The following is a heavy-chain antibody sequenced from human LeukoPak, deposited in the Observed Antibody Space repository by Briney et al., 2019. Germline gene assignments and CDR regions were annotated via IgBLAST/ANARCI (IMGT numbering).Heavy chain of an antibody. D-gene: IGHD1-26*01. V-gene: IGHV1-18*01. J-gene: IGHJ4*02. CDR3: ARDPDHTLIVGAPSDY. CDR2: ISAYNGNT. Sequence: ASVKVSCKASGYTFTSYGISWVRQAPGQGLEWMGWISAYNGNTNYAQKLQGRVTMTTDTSTSTAYMELRSLRSDDTAVYYCARDPDHTLIVGAPSDYWGQGTLVTVSS. CDR1: GYTFTSYG.